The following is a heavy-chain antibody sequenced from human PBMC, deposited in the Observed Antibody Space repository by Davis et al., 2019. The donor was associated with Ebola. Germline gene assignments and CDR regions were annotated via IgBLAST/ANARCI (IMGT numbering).Heavy chain of an antibody. Sequence: AASVQVSCRASGYTFTGYYIHWVRQAPGQGLEWMGCINPNSGDTKYSHKFQGWVTMTRDTPISPAYMELNRLTSDDTAVYYCARDRVCSGATCYAYFDFWGQGTLVTVSS. CDR1: GYTFTGYY. V-gene: IGHV1-2*04. J-gene: IGHJ4*02. CDR3: ARDRVCSGATCYAYFDF. D-gene: IGHD2-15*01. CDR2: INPNSGDT.